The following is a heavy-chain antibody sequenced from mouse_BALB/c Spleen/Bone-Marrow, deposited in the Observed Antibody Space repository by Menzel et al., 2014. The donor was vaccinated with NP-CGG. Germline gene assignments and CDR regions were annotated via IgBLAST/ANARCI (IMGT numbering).Heavy chain of an antibody. J-gene: IGHJ2*01. D-gene: IGHD2-4*01. Sequence: EVKVVESGGGLVKPGGSLKLSCAASGFTFSAYSMSWVRQTPEKRLEWVATISSGGRDTYYPDSVKGRFTISRDNAKNTLYLQMNSLKSVDSAVYYCSKDGGYDYSYYFDYWGQGTTLTVSS. CDR3: SKDGGYDYSYYFDY. V-gene: IGHV5-6-4*01. CDR2: ISSGGRDT. CDR1: GFTFSAYS.